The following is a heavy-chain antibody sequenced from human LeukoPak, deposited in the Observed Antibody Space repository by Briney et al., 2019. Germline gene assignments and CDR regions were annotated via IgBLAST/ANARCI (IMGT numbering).Heavy chain of an antibody. Sequence: SRTLSLTCAISGDSFSSNSATWIWIRQSPSRGLKWLGRTYYRSKWYNDYGLSVKSRITVNPDTSKNQFSLQLNSVTPEDTAVYYCARAPHGSGCDYWRQGDLVTVSS. V-gene: IGHV6-1*01. CDR2: TYYRSKWYN. CDR1: GDSFSSNSAT. D-gene: IGHD6-19*01. CDR3: ARAPHGSGCDY. J-gene: IGHJ4*02.